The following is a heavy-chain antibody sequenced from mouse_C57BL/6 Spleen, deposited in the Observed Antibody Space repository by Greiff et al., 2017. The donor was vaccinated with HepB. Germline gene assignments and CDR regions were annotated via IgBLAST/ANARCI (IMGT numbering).Heavy chain of an antibody. CDR3: TRGDYYDSSHGAMDY. CDR1: GYTFTDYE. D-gene: IGHD1-1*01. J-gene: IGHJ4*01. V-gene: IGHV1-15*01. Sequence: QVQLQQSGAELVRPGASVTLSCKASGYTFTDYEMHWVKQTPVHGLEWIGAIDPETGGTAYNQKFKGKAILTADKSSSTAYMELRSLTSEDSAVYYCTRGDYYDSSHGAMDYWGQGTSVTVSS. CDR2: IDPETGGT.